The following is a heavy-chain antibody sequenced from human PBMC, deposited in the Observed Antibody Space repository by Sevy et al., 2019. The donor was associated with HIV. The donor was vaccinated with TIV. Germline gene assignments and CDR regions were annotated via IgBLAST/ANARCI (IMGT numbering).Heavy chain of an antibody. CDR1: GFIFSNFA. Sequence: GGSLRLSCTVSGFIFSNFAMHWVRQAPGKGLEWVAVTSYDGSHKYYADSVKGRFTVSRDNSRNILSLEMSSLTRDDTAVYYCARGENDDEFLQYWGQGTLVTVSS. CDR3: ARGENDDEFLQY. CDR2: TSYDGSHK. D-gene: IGHD1-26*01. V-gene: IGHV3-30*04. J-gene: IGHJ1*01.